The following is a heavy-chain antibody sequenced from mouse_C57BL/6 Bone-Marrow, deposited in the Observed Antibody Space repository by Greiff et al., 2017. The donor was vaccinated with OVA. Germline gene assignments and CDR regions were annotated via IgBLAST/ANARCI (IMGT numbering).Heavy chain of an antibody. D-gene: IGHD2-2*01. CDR3: AITMVTRAY. Sequence: VKLQQPGAELVMPGASVKLSCKASGYTFTSYWMHWVKQRPGQGLEWIGEIDPSDSYTNYNQKFKGKSTLTVDKSSSTAYMQLSSLTSEDSAVYYCAITMVTRAYWGQGTLVTVSA. CDR2: IDPSDSYT. V-gene: IGHV1-69*01. J-gene: IGHJ3*01. CDR1: GYTFTSYW.